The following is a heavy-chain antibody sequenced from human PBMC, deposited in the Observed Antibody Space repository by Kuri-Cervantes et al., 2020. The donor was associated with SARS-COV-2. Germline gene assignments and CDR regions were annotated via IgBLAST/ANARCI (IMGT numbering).Heavy chain of an antibody. D-gene: IGHD6-6*01. CDR2: MNPNSGNT. J-gene: IGHJ6*02. CDR3: ATNIAARPDYYGMDV. V-gene: IGHV1-8*01. CDR1: GYTFTSYD. Sequence: SVKVSCKASGYTFTSYDINWVRQATGQGLEWMGWMNPNSGNTGYAQKLQGRVIMTRNTSISTAYMELSSLRSEDTAVYYCATNIAARPDYYGMDVWGQGTTVTVSS.